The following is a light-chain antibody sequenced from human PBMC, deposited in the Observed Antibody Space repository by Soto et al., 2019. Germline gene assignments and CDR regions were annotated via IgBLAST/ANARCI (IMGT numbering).Light chain of an antibody. CDR3: QHYNSYSEA. CDR1: QTINSW. J-gene: IGKJ1*01. Sequence: MQMTQSPSSLSASVGDRFTITFRSSQTINSWLAWYQQTPGKAPKLLIYKASTLKSGVPSRFSGSGSGTEFTLTISSLQPDDFATYYCQHYNSYSEAFGQGTKVDI. V-gene: IGKV1-5*03. CDR2: KAS.